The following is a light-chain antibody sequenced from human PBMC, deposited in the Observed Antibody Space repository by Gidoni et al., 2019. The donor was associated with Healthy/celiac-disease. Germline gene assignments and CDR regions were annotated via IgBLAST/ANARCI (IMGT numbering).Light chain of an antibody. J-gene: IGKJ2*01. CDR2: DAS. CDR1: QDISNY. Sequence: DIQMTQSPSSLSASVGDRVTITCQASQDISNYLNWYQQKPGEAPKLLIYDASNLETGVPSRFSRSGAATDFTITISSLQPEDIAAYYCQQYDNLPLYTFXQXTKLEIK. V-gene: IGKV1-33*01. CDR3: QQYDNLPLYT.